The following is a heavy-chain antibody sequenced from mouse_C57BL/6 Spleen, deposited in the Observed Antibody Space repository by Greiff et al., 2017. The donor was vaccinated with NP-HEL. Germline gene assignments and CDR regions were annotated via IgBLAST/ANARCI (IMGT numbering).Heavy chain of an antibody. Sequence: VQLQQSGPELVKPGASVKISCKASGYAFSSSWMNWVKQRPGKGLEWIGRIYPGDGDTNYNGKFKGKATLTADKSSSTAYMQLSSLTSEDSAVYFCARPGGDAMDYWGQGTSVTVSS. CDR1: GYAFSSSW. J-gene: IGHJ4*01. CDR3: ARPGGDAMDY. V-gene: IGHV1-82*01. CDR2: IYPGDGDT.